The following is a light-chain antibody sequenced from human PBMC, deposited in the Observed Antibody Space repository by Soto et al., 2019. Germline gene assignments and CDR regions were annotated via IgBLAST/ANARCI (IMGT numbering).Light chain of an antibody. Sequence: QSALTQPASVSGSPGQSITISCTGTSSDVGGYNYVSWYQQHPGKAPKLMIYEVSNRPSGVSNRFSGSKSDNTASLTISGLQAEDEADYYCSSYTRFITYVFGTGTKLTVL. CDR1: SSDVGGYNY. CDR3: SSYTRFITYV. J-gene: IGLJ1*01. CDR2: EVS. V-gene: IGLV2-14*01.